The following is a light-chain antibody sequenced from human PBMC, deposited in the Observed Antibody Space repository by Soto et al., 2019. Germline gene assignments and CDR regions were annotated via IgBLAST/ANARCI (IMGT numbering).Light chain of an antibody. CDR3: QTWDTGTVV. J-gene: IGLJ2*01. V-gene: IGLV4-69*01. CDR2: FDSDGTH. CDR1: SGLSRYA. Sequence: QLVLTQSPSASASLGASVKLTCTLSSGLSRYAIAWHQQQPEKGPRYLMKFDSDGTHTKGDGIPDRFSGSSSGAERYLTISSLQSEDEADYYCQTWDTGTVVFGGGTKVTVL.